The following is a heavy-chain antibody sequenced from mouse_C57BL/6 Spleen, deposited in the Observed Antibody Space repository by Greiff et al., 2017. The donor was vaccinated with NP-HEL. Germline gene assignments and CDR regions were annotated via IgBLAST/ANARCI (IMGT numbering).Heavy chain of an antibody. CDR3: TTLLLRPDYDAMDY. V-gene: IGHV14-1*01. CDR2: IDPEDGDT. J-gene: IGHJ4*01. CDR1: GFNIKDYY. Sequence: VQLQQSGAELVRPGASVKLSCTASGFNIKDYYMHWVKQRPEQGLEWIGRIDPEDGDTEYAPKFQGKATMTADTSSNTAYLQLSSLTSEDTAVYYCTTLLLRPDYDAMDYWGQGTSVTVSS. D-gene: IGHD1-1*01.